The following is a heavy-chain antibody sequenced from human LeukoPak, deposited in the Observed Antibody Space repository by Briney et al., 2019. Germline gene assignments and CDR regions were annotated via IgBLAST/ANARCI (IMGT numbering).Heavy chain of an antibody. D-gene: IGHD4-11*01. CDR3: ARAPTSLSNPYYFDY. J-gene: IGHJ4*02. CDR2: IYPGDSDT. Sequence: GESLKISCKASGYSFTSYWIAWVRQMPGKGLEWMGIIYPGDSDTRYSPSFRGQVIISADESISTAFLQWSSLKTSATAMYYCARAPTSLSNPYYFDYWGQGALVTVSS. CDR1: GYSFTSYW. V-gene: IGHV5-51*01.